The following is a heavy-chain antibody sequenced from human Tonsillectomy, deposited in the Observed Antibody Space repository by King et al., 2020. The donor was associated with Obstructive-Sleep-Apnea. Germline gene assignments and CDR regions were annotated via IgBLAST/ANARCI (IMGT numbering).Heavy chain of an antibody. CDR1: GFSFNDYI. V-gene: IGHV3-43*01. J-gene: IGHJ4*02. CDR3: AKEMGTIYFDY. Sequence: VQLVESGAVVVQPGGSLRLSCAASGFSFNDYIMHWVRQAPGKGLDWVSLIHWNGDTPYYADSVKGRFTIARDNRQNSLYLQMHSLTNEDTALYYCAKEMGTIYFDYWGQGTLVTVSS. D-gene: IGHD7-27*01. CDR2: IHWNGDTP.